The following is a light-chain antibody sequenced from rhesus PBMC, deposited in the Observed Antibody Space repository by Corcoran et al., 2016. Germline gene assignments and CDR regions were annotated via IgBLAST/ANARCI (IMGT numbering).Light chain of an antibody. CDR1: QGFSSW. CDR3: PQYSNRPYS. V-gene: IGKV1-22*01. J-gene: IGKJ3*01. Sequence: DIQMSQSPSPLSASVGDTVTITCRASQGFSSWLAWYQQNPGKAPKLLIYKASNLQSGVPSRFSGSGSRTEFTLTNSSLQSEDFANYYSPQYSNRPYSFSPGTKLAIK. CDR2: KAS.